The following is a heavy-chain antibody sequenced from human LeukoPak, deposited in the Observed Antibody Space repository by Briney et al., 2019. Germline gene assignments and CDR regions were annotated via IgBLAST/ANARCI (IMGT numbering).Heavy chain of an antibody. Sequence: SETLSLTCAVYGGSFSGYSWTWIRQPPGKGLEWIGEINHSGSTNYNPSLKSRVTISVDTSKNQFSLKLSSVTAADTAVYYCARAAAGFDYWGQGTLVTVSS. CDR2: INHSGST. J-gene: IGHJ4*02. CDR1: GGSFSGYS. V-gene: IGHV4-34*01. D-gene: IGHD6-13*01. CDR3: ARAAAGFDY.